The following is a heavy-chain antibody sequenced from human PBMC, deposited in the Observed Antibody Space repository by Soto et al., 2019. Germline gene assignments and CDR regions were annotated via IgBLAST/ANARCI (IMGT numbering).Heavy chain of an antibody. J-gene: IGHJ4*02. V-gene: IGHV3-21*01. CDR2: ISSSSSYI. D-gene: IGHD2-21*02. Sequence: EVQLVESGGGLVKPGGSLRLSCAASGFTFSSYSMNWVRQAPGKGLEWVSSISSSSSYIYYADSVKGRFTISRDNTKNSQYLQNNSLRAEDTAVYYCWAGDCHIDSWGQGTLVTVSS. CDR1: GFTFSSYS. CDR3: WAGDCHIDS.